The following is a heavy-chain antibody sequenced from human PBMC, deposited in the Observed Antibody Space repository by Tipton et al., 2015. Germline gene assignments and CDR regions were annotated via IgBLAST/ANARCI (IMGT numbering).Heavy chain of an antibody. V-gene: IGHV4-61*01. CDR2: ISFSDTT. D-gene: IGHD3-16*01. CDR1: GGSVSSGSYY. J-gene: IGHJ4*02. CDR3: ACHDYELLTRDYQTVDD. Sequence: TLSLTCTVSGGSVSSGSYYWSWIRQPPGKGLEWIGYISFSDTTHYNPSLKSRITISLNTSKNQFSLKMSSVTAAGTAVYYCACHDYELLTRDYQTVDDCGQGTRVTVSS.